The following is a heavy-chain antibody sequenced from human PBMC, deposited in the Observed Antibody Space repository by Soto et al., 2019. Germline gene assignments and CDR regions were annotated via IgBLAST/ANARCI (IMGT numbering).Heavy chain of an antibody. CDR2: IIPIFGTA. Sequence: SVKVSCKASGGTFSSYAISWVRQAPGQGLEWMGGIIPIFGTANYAQKFQGRVTITADESTSTAYMELSSLRSEDTAVYYCARAELGSRGLLQAGNYYHYGMDVWGQGTTVTVSS. CDR3: ARAELGSRGLLQAGNYYHYGMDV. V-gene: IGHV1-69*13. J-gene: IGHJ6*02. CDR1: GGTFSSYA. D-gene: IGHD3-22*01.